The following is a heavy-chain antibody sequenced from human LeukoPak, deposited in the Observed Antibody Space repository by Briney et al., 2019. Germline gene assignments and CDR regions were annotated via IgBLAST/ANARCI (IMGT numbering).Heavy chain of an antibody. Sequence: GSLRLSCAASGFTFSSYSMNWVRPAPGKGLEWVSSISSSSSYIYYADSLKGRFTISRDNAKNSLYLQMNSLRAEDTAVYYCARKRTMGATPDAFDIWGQGTMVTVSS. J-gene: IGHJ3*02. CDR1: GFTFSSYS. D-gene: IGHD1-26*01. CDR2: ISSSSSYI. CDR3: ARKRTMGATPDAFDI. V-gene: IGHV3-21*01.